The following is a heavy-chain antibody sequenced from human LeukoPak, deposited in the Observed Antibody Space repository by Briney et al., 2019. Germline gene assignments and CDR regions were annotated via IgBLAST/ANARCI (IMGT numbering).Heavy chain of an antibody. CDR3: ARGEVSLGYCSSTSCAMDV. CDR2: IYSGGST. Sequence: GGSLRLSCAASGFTFSSNYMSWVRQAPGKGLEWGSVIYSGGSTYYADSVKGRFTISRDNSKNTLYLQMNSLRAEDTAVYYCARGEVSLGYCSSTSCAMDVWGQGTTVTVSS. V-gene: IGHV3-66*01. CDR1: GFTFSSNY. D-gene: IGHD2-2*01. J-gene: IGHJ6*02.